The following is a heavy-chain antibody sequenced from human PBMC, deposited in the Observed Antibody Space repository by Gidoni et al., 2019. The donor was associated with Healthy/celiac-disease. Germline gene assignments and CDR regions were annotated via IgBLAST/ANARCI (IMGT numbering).Heavy chain of an antibody. CDR3: ARAEVEVMVRGMRLNYYYYGMDV. D-gene: IGHD3-10*01. CDR1: GGSISSSTW. J-gene: IGHJ6*02. V-gene: IGHV4-4*02. Sequence: QVQLQESGPGLVKPSGTLSLTCAVSGGSISSSTWWSWVRQPPGKGLEWIGEIYHSGSTNYNPSLKSRVTISVDKSKNQFSLKLSSVTAADTAVYYCARAEVEVMVRGMRLNYYYYGMDVWGQGTTVTVSS. CDR2: IYHSGST.